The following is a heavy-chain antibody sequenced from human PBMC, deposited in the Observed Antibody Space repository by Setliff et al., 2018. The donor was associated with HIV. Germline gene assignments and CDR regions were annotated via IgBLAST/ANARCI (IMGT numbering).Heavy chain of an antibody. Sequence: SETLSLTCSVSGGSISSGNYYWSWIRQSAGKGLEWIGHIYANGSTNYNPSLKSRVTISVDRSKNHFSLRLSSVTAADTAAYYCARGCGDIVLLVYTYPPDSWCQGKLVTVSS. CDR3: ARGCGDIVLLVYTYPPDS. CDR2: IYANGST. J-gene: IGHJ4*02. D-gene: IGHD2-8*01. V-gene: IGHV4-61*09. CDR1: GGSISSGNYY.